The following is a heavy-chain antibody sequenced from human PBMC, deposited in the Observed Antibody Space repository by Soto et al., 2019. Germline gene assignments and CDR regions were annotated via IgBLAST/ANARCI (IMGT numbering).Heavy chain of an antibody. D-gene: IGHD6-6*01. J-gene: IGHJ6*02. Sequence: ASVKVSCKASGYTFTGYYMHWVRQAPGQGLEWMGWINPNSGGTNYAQKFQGWVTMTRDTSISTAYMELSRLRSDDTAVYYCAREDGSIAARPVLYGMDVWGQGTTVTVSS. CDR3: AREDGSIAARPVLYGMDV. V-gene: IGHV1-2*04. CDR2: INPNSGGT. CDR1: GYTFTGYY.